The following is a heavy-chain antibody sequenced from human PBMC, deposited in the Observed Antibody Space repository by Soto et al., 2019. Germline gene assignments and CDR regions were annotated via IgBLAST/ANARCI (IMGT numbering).Heavy chain of an antibody. V-gene: IGHV3-11*05. J-gene: IGHJ1*01. Sequence: GGSLRLSCEASGFTFGDSYMAWIRQAPGEGLEWISYISSSSTYIKYADSVKGRFTISRDNSKNTLYLQMNSLRAEDTAVYYCARAPRSQGGCYYDSPGSFQHWCQGTLVTVSS. CDR3: ARAPRSQGGCYYDSPGSFQH. D-gene: IGHD3-22*01. CDR2: ISSSSTYI. CDR1: GFTFGDSY.